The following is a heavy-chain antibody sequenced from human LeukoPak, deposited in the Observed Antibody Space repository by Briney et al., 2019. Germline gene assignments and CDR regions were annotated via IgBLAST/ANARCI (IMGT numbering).Heavy chain of an antibody. CDR2: ISYSGST. V-gene: IGHV4-59*08. Sequence: SETLSLTCTVSGASISSYFWSWIRQPPGRGLEWIGYISYSGSTNYNPALKSRVTISADTSNNQVPLTLSSVTAADTAVYYCARHPELYFFDYWGQGTLVTVSS. CDR1: GASISSYF. D-gene: IGHD2-15*01. J-gene: IGHJ4*02. CDR3: ARHPELYFFDY.